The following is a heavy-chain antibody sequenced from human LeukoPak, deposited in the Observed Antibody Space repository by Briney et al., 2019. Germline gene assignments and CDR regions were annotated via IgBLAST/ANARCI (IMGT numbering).Heavy chain of an antibody. Sequence: GGSLRLSCAASGFTFSSYDMHWVRQAPGKGLEWVSVISSDENNKYYADSVKGRFTISRDNSKNTLYLQMSSLRPEDTAVYYCAIDLGGHYYDKIHYYGMDVWGQGTTVTVSS. D-gene: IGHD3-22*01. CDR2: ISSDENNK. J-gene: IGHJ6*02. V-gene: IGHV3-30*03. CDR1: GFTFSSYD. CDR3: AIDLGGHYYDKIHYYGMDV.